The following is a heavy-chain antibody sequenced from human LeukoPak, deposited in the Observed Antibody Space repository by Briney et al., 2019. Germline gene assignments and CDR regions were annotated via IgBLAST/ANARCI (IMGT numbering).Heavy chain of an antibody. CDR3: ARETRLHSGSYSNDAFDI. CDR1: GDSISSYY. CDR2: IYFSGIT. V-gene: IGHV4-59*01. D-gene: IGHD1-26*01. Sequence: SETLSLTCTVSGDSISSYYWSWIRQPPGKGLEWIGYIYFSGITNYNPSLKSRITISLDTSKNHFSLSLRSVTAADTAVYYCARETRLHSGSYSNDAFDIWGQGTMVTVSS. J-gene: IGHJ3*02.